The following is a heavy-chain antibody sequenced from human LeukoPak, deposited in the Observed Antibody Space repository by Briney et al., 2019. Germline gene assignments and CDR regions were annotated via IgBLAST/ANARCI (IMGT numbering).Heavy chain of an antibody. Sequence: PSETLSLTCTVSGGSISSGSYYWSWIRQPAGKGLEWTGRIYTSGSTNYNPSLKSRVTISVDTSKNQFSLKLSSVTAADTAVYYCAREGDYYDSSGYYYEGYYFDYWGQGTLVTVSS. D-gene: IGHD3-22*01. CDR1: GGSISSGSYY. CDR3: AREGDYYDSSGYYYEGYYFDY. CDR2: IYTSGST. J-gene: IGHJ4*02. V-gene: IGHV4-61*02.